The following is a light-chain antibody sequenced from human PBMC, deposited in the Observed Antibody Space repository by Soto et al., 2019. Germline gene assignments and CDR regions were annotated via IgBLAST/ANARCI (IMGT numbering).Light chain of an antibody. CDR1: QGISYH. Sequence: DLQMTQSPSSLSASVGDRVTMTCRASQGISYHVAWYQQKPGKVPKLLIYGASTLQSGVPSRFSGSGSGTDFTLTISSLQPEDFATYYCQKYNGAPRTFGQGTKVDI. V-gene: IGKV1-27*01. J-gene: IGKJ1*01. CDR2: GAS. CDR3: QKYNGAPRT.